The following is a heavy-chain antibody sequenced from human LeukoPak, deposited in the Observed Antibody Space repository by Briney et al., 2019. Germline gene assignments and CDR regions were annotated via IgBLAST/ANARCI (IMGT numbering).Heavy chain of an antibody. J-gene: IGHJ4*02. V-gene: IGHV4-59*11. CDR1: GGFINSHF. CDR2: IHSTGST. D-gene: IGHD1-26*01. CDR3: ARDGYSGSSLFDY. Sequence: PSETLSLTCTVSGGFINSHFWRWIRQPPGKGLEWIGYIHSTGSTNYNPSLKSRVTISVDTSRNQFSLKLSSVTAADTAVYYCARDGYSGSSLFDYWGQEALVTVSS.